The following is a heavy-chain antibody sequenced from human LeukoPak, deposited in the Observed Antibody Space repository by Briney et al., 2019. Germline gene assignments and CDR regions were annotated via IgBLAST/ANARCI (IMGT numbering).Heavy chain of an antibody. CDR2: ISSSGGTI. J-gene: IGHJ4*02. V-gene: IGHV3-48*03. CDR1: GFIFSNYE. CDR3: AREVTSMDY. Sequence: GGSLRLSCAASGFIFSNYEMNWVRQAPGKGLEWVSYISSSGGTIYYADSVKGRFTISRDNAKNSLYLQMNSLRAGDTAVYYCAREVTSMDYWGQGTLVTVSS. D-gene: IGHD2-21*02.